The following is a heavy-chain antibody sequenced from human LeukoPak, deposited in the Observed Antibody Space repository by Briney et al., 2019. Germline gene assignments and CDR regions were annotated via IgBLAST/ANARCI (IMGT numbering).Heavy chain of an antibody. J-gene: IGHJ2*01. CDR3: ARDRHGSGSYYQIPWYFDL. CDR1: GGTFSSYA. CDR2: IIPIFGTA. D-gene: IGHD3-10*01. V-gene: IGHV1-69*13. Sequence: GASVKVSCKASGGTFSSYAISWVRQAPGQGLEWMGGIIPIFGTANYAQKFQGRVTITADESTSTAYMELSSLRSEDTAVYYCARDRHGSGSYYQIPWYFDLWGRGTLVTVSS.